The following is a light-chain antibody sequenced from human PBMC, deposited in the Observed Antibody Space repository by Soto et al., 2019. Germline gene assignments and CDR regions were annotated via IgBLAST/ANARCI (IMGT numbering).Light chain of an antibody. V-gene: IGKV3-20*01. Sequence: EIVLTQSPGTLSLSPGERATLSCRASQSVSNNYLAWYQQKPGQGPRLLINGASSRATGIPDRFSGSGSGTDSTLTISRLEPEDFAVYYCQQYGSSPGTFGQGTKVDIK. CDR2: GAS. J-gene: IGKJ1*01. CDR3: QQYGSSPGT. CDR1: QSVSNNY.